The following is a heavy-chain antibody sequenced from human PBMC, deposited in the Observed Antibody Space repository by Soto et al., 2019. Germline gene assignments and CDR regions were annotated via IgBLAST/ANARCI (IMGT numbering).Heavy chain of an antibody. Sequence: HPGGSLRLSCAASGFTFISYGMHWVRQAPGKGLEWVAVISYDGSNKYYADSVKGRFTISRDNSKNTLYLQMNSLRAEDSAVYYCAKVREQQIFFPDVFDIWGQGTMVTVSS. CDR2: ISYDGSNK. V-gene: IGHV3-30*18. D-gene: IGHD1-26*01. CDR1: GFTFISYG. CDR3: AKVREQQIFFPDVFDI. J-gene: IGHJ3*02.